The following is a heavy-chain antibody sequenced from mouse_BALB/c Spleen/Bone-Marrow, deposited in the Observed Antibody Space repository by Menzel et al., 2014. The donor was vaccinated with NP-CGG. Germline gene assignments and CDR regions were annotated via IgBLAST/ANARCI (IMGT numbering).Heavy chain of an antibody. CDR1: GYTFTNYW. Sequence: QVQLQQSGSVLVRPGASVKLSCKAPGYTFTNYWMHWAKQRPGQGLDWIGEIHPNSGNTNYNEKFKGKTTLPVDTSSSTAYVDLSSLTAEDSAVYYCARHHRYAYYFDYWGQGTPRT. CDR2: IHPNSGNT. J-gene: IGHJ2*01. V-gene: IGHV1S130*01. CDR3: ARHHRYAYYFDY. D-gene: IGHD2-14*01.